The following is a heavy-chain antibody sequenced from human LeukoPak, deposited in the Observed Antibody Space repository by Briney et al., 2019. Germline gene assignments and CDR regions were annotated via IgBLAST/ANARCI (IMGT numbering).Heavy chain of an antibody. CDR2: IKSDESDK. V-gene: IGHV3-30*02. CDR1: GFTFSNYG. D-gene: IGHD3-16*02. Sequence: GGSLRLSCTTSGFTFSNYGIHWVRQAPGKGLEWVSFIKSDESDKHYADSVKGRFTISRDNSKNTLYLQMNSLRPEDTAVYYCTKGISTEDYRFFFWGQGALVTVSS. J-gene: IGHJ4*02. CDR3: TKGISTEDYRFFF.